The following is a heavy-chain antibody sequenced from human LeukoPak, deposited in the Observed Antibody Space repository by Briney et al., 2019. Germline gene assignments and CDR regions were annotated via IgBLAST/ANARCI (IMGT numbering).Heavy chain of an antibody. Sequence: PSETLSLTCAVYGGSFSGYYWSWIRQPPGKGLEWIGEINHSGSTNYNPSLKSRVTISVDTSKNQFSLKLSSVTAADTAVYYCARFRGYSYALDYWGQGTLVTVSS. V-gene: IGHV4-34*01. D-gene: IGHD5-18*01. CDR1: GGSFSGYY. J-gene: IGHJ4*02. CDR2: INHSGST. CDR3: ARFRGYSYALDY.